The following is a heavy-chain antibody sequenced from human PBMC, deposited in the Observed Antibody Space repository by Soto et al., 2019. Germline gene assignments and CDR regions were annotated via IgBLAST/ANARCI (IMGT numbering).Heavy chain of an antibody. J-gene: IGHJ6*02. V-gene: IGHV3-13*01. CDR2: IGTAGDT. CDR1: GFTFSSYD. CDR3: ARDRWFGEYGMDV. D-gene: IGHD3-10*01. Sequence: HPGGSLRLSCAASGFTFSSYDMHWVRQATGKGLEWVSAIGTAGDTYYPGSVKGRFTISRENAKNSLYLQMNSLRAEDTAVYYCARDRWFGEYGMDVWGQGTTVTVSS.